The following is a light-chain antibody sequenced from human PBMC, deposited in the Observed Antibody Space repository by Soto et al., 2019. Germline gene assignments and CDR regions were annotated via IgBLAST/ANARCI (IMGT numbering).Light chain of an antibody. CDR2: GAS. J-gene: IGKJ1*01. V-gene: IGKV3-15*01. CDR3: QQYYNWPPWWT. Sequence: EIVMTQSPATLSVSPGERATLSCRASQRVSSNLAWYQQKPGQAPRLLIYGASARATGIPARFSGSGSGTEFTLTISSLQSEDFAVYYCQQYYNWPPWWTFGQGTKVEIK. CDR1: QRVSSN.